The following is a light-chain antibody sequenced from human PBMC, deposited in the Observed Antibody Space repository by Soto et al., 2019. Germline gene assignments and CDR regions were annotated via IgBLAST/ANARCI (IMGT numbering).Light chain of an antibody. CDR2: AAS. CDR3: LQDYNYPRT. Sequence: AIQMTQSPSSLSASVGDRVTITCRASQGIRNDLGWYQQKPGKAPNLLIYAASSLQSGVPSRFSGSGSGTDFTLTISSLQPEDFASYYCLQDYNYPRTFGQGTKVDIK. CDR1: QGIRND. J-gene: IGKJ1*01. V-gene: IGKV1-6*01.